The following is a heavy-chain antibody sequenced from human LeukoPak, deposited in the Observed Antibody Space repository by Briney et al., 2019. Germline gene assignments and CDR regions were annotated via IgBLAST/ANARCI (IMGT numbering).Heavy chain of an antibody. CDR3: AKDPGASVSGFHMDV. CDR2: IWSDGNNR. CDR1: GFSFRSYG. Sequence: PGGSLRLSCAASGFSFRSYGMHWVRQATGKGLEWVSSIWSDGNNRFYADSVKGRFTISRDNSKNMLYLQMDTLRAEDTALYYCAKDPGASVSGFHMDVWGKGTTVIVSS. J-gene: IGHJ6*03. V-gene: IGHV3-30*02. D-gene: IGHD2-8*02.